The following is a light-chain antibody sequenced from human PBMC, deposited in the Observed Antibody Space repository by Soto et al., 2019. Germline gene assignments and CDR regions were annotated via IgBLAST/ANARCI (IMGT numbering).Light chain of an antibody. CDR3: QQYNNWPRT. J-gene: IGKJ1*01. CDR2: GAT. V-gene: IGKV3-15*01. CDR1: RSVSNY. Sequence: IVLTQSPATLSLSPGERASLSCRASRSVSNYLAWYQQKPGQAPRLLIHGATTRATGIPARFSGSGSGTEFTLTISSLQSEDFAVYYCQQYNNWPRTFGQGTKVDI.